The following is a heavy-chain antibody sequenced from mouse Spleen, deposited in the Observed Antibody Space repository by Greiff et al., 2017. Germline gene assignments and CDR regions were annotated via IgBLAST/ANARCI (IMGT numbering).Heavy chain of an antibody. J-gene: IGHJ3*01. CDR2: IYPGSGST. CDR3: ASGNYVEFAY. D-gene: IGHD2-1*01. CDR1: GYTFTSYW. Sequence: QVQLKQPGAELVKPGASVKMSCKASGYTFTSYWITWVKQRPGQGLEWIGDIYPGSGSTNYNEKFKGKATFTADTSSNTAYMQLSSLTTEDSAIYYCASGNYVEFAYWGQGTLVTVSA. V-gene: IGHV1-55*01.